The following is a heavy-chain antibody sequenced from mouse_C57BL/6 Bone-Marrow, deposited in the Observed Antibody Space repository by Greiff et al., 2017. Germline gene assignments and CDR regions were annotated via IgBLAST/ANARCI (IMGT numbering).Heavy chain of an antibody. CDR3: TRLGSGFAY. CDR1: GYTFTDYE. J-gene: IGHJ3*01. Sequence: VQRVESGAELVRPGASVTLSCKASGYTFTDYEMHWVKQTPVHGLEWIGAIDPETGGTAYNQKFKGKAILTADKSSSTAYMELRSLTSEDSAVYYCTRLGSGFAYWGQGTLVTVSA. D-gene: IGHD4-1*01. V-gene: IGHV1-15*01. CDR2: IDPETGGT.